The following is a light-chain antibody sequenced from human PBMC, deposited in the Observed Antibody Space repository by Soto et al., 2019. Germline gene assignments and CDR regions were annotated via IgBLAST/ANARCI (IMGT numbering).Light chain of an antibody. J-gene: IGKJ5*01. Sequence: EIVLTQAPGTLSLSPGERATLSCRAGQSVSSSYLAWYQQKPGQAPRLLIYGASSRATGIPDRFSGSGSGTDFTFTISRLEPEDFAVYYCQQYGSSPPITFGQGTRLEIK. CDR1: QSVSSSY. CDR2: GAS. V-gene: IGKV3-20*01. CDR3: QQYGSSPPIT.